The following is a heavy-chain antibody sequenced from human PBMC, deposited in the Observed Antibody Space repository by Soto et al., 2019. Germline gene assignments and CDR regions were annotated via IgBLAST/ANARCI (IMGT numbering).Heavy chain of an antibody. D-gene: IGHD3-22*01. CDR3: ATVDYYDRSGYYYVLSSDY. J-gene: IGHJ4*02. Sequence: ASVKVSCKASGYTFTSYGISWVRQAPGQGLEWMGWISAYNGNTNYAQKLQGRVTMTTDTSTSTAYMELRSLRSDDTAVYYCATVDYYDRSGYYYVLSSDYWGQGTLVTVSS. CDR1: GYTFTSYG. V-gene: IGHV1-18*01. CDR2: ISAYNGNT.